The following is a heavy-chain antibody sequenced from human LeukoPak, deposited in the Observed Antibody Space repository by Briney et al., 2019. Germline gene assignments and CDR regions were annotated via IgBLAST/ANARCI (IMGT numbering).Heavy chain of an antibody. V-gene: IGHV4-34*01. CDR1: GGSFSGYY. J-gene: IGHJ6*03. D-gene: IGHD2-8*02. CDR3: ARVGTGGYYYYYMDV. Sequence: SEXLSLTCAVYGGSFSGYYWSWLRQPPGKGLEWIGEINHSGSTNYNPSLKSRVTISVDTSKNQFSLKLSSVTAADTAVYYCARVGTGGYYYYYMDVWGKGTTVTVSS. CDR2: INHSGST.